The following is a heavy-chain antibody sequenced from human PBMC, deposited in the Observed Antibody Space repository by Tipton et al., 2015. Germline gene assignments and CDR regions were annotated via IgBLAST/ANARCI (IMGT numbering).Heavy chain of an antibody. CDR2: IKQDGSQK. CDR3: VRDQWRGSCTGGGCPG. J-gene: IGHJ4*02. Sequence: SLRLSCAASGFTFGDYWMTWVRQAPGKGLEWVANIKQDGSQKSYVDSVKGRFTISRDNTENSLYLQMNSLRAEDTAVYYCVRDQWRGSCTGGGCPGWGQGTLVNVSS. V-gene: IGHV3-7*01. CDR1: GFTFGDYW. D-gene: IGHD2-8*02.